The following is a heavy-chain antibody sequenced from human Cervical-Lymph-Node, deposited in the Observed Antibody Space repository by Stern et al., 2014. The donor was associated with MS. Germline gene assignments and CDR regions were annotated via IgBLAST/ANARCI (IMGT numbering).Heavy chain of an antibody. Sequence: VQLVESGGGLVQPGGSLRLSCAASGFTFSNYLMTWIRQAPGEGLQWVANIHEDGNEKYYADSVKGRFTISRDNAKNSLYLQMNSLRVADTAVYFCVVPSVDYWGQGTLVTVSP. J-gene: IGHJ4*02. CDR3: VVPSVDY. CDR2: IHEDGNEK. CDR1: GFTFSNYL. D-gene: IGHD3-10*01. V-gene: IGHV3-7*01.